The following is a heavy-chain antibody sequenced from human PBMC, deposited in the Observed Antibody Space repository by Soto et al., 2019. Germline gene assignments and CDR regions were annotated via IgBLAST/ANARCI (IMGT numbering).Heavy chain of an antibody. CDR2: IYYSGST. J-gene: IGHJ6*02. CDR3: ARDVGFGELAYYYAMDV. D-gene: IGHD3-10*01. V-gene: IGHV4-39*01. Sequence: SETLSLTCTVSGGSISSSSYYWGWIRQPPGKGLEWIGSIYYSGSTYYNPSLKSRVTISVDTSKNQFSLKLSSVTAADTAVYYCARDVGFGELAYYYAMDVWGQGTTVTVS. CDR1: GGSISSSSYY.